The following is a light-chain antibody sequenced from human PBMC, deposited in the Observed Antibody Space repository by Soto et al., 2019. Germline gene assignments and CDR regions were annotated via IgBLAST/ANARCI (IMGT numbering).Light chain of an antibody. CDR3: QQYENLPIT. V-gene: IGKV1-33*01. CDR1: QDISNY. J-gene: IGKJ5*01. Sequence: DIQLAPFSSSLSASVGDRFTITCQASQDISNYLNWYQQKPGKAPKLLIFDAFSLETGVPSRFSGSGSGTDFTFTICSLQPEDIATYYCQQYENLPITFGQGTRLDIK. CDR2: DAF.